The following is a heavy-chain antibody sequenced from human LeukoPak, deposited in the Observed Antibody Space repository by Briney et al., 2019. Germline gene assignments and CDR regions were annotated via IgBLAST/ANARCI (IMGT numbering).Heavy chain of an antibody. Sequence: GGSLRLSCAASGFTFDDYAMHWARQAPGKGLEWVSGISWNSGSIGYADSVKGRFTISRDNAKNSLYLQMNSLRAEDTALYYCAKARYTTALDYWGQGTLVTVSS. CDR1: GFTFDDYA. J-gene: IGHJ4*02. D-gene: IGHD4-17*01. CDR2: ISWNSGSI. V-gene: IGHV3-9*01. CDR3: AKARYTTALDY.